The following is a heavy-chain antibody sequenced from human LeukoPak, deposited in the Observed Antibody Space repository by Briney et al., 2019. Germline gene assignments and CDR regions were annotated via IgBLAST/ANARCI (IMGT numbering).Heavy chain of an antibody. CDR1: GCSISSCSYY. CDR3: ARAGRPYWYFDL. V-gene: IGHV4-61*02. CDR2: IYISGST. D-gene: IGHD6-6*01. J-gene: IGHJ2*01. Sequence: PSETLSLTCTVSGCSISSCSYYWSWIRQPAGKGLEWIRRIYISGSTNYNTSLKSRVTISVDTSKNQVSLKVRSVTAADTAVYYCARAGRPYWYFDLWGRGTLVTVSS.